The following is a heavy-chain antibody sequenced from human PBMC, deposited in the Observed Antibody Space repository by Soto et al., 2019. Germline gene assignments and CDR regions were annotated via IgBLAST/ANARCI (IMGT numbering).Heavy chain of an antibody. J-gene: IGHJ6*02. CDR3: ARDHVAAAGYYYYGMDV. D-gene: IGHD6-13*01. CDR2: ISYDGSNK. V-gene: IGHV3-30-3*01. Sequence: ESGGGVVQPGRSLRLSCAASGFTFSSYAMHWVRQAPGKGLEWVAVISYDGSNKYYADSVKGRFTISRDNSKNTLYLQMNSLRAEDTAVYYCARDHVAAAGYYYYGMDVWGQGTTVTVSS. CDR1: GFTFSSYA.